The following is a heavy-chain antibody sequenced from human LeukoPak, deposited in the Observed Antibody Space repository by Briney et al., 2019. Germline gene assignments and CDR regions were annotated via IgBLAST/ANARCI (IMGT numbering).Heavy chain of an antibody. J-gene: IGHJ4*02. V-gene: IGHV4-39*07. CDR3: ARGGYSYGPRIDY. CDR1: GGSISSSSYY. CDR2: INHSGST. Sequence: SETLSLTCTVSGGSISSSSYYWSWIRQPPGKGLEWIGEINHSGSTNYNPSLKSRVTISVDTSKNQFSLKLSSVTAADTAVYYCARGGYSYGPRIDYWGQGTLVTVSS. D-gene: IGHD5-18*01.